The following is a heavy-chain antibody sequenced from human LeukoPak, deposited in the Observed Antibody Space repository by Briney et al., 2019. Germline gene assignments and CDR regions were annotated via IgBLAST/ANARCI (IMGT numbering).Heavy chain of an antibody. CDR2: IKQGGSEK. Sequence: GGSLRLSCAASGFTFSSYWMSWVRQAPGKGLEWVANIKQGGSEKYYVDSVKGRFTISRDNAKNSLYLQMNSLRVGDTAVYYCARLRSAAFDIWGQGTMVTVSS. V-gene: IGHV3-7*01. J-gene: IGHJ3*02. CDR1: GFTFSSYW. D-gene: IGHD4-17*01. CDR3: ARLRSAAFDI.